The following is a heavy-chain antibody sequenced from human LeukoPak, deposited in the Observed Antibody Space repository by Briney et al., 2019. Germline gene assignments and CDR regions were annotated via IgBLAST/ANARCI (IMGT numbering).Heavy chain of an antibody. V-gene: IGHV3-66*01. J-gene: IGHJ4*02. CDR2: IYSGGST. Sequence: GGSLRLSCAASGFTVSSNYMSWVRQAPGKGLEWVSVIYSGGSTYYADSVKGRFTISRDNSKNTLYLQMNSLRAEDTAVYYCATEGITMTLGYFDYWGQGTQVTVSS. CDR1: GFTVSSNY. D-gene: IGHD3-22*01. CDR3: ATEGITMTLGYFDY.